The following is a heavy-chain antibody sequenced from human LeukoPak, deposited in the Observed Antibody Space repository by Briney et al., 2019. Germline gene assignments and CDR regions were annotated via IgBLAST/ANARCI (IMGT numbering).Heavy chain of an antibody. CDR1: GYTFTGYY. CDR3: ARDPLSGYGDYGFDWFDP. D-gene: IGHD4-17*01. CDR2: INPNSGGT. Sequence: GASVKVSCKASGYTFTGYYMHWVRQAPGQGLEWMGWINPNSGGTNYAQKFQGRVTMTTDTSTSTAYMELRSLRSDDTAVYYCARDPLSGYGDYGFDWFDPWGQGTLVTVSS. V-gene: IGHV1-2*02. J-gene: IGHJ5*02.